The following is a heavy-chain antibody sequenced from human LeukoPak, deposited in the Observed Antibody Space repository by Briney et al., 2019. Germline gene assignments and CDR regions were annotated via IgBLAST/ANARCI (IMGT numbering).Heavy chain of an antibody. CDR2: ISPYNGNT. Sequence: GASVKVSCKASGYTFASYGISWVRQAPGQGLEWMGWISPYNGNTNYAQKFQGRVNMTTDTSTSTAYMELRSLRYDDTAVYYCAREGRRYCSSTSCYAFDYWGQGTLVTVSS. V-gene: IGHV1-18*01. CDR3: AREGRRYCSSTSCYAFDY. J-gene: IGHJ4*02. CDR1: GYTFASYG. D-gene: IGHD2-2*01.